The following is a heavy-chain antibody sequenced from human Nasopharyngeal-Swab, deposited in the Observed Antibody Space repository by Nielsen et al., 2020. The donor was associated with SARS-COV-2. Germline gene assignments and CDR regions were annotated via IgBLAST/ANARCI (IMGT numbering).Heavy chain of an antibody. D-gene: IGHD5-12*01. Sequence: GESLKISCAASGFLFSRYDMHWVRQAPGKGLEWVAVIWYDGSNKYYADSVKGRFTISRDNSKNTLYLQMNSLRAEDTAVYYCARPGSCYDLPDGFDIWGQGTMVTVSS. CDR3: ARPGSCYDLPDGFDI. CDR2: IWYDGSNK. V-gene: IGHV3-33*01. CDR1: GFLFSRYD. J-gene: IGHJ3*02.